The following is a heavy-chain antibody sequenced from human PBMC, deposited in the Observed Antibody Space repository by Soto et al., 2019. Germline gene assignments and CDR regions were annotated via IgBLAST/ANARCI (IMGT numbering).Heavy chain of an antibody. CDR2: ISGSGIST. CDR3: AKGRITARPDFFDY. D-gene: IGHD6-6*01. Sequence: GGSLRLSCAASGFTFSTYAMSWVRQAPGKGLEWVSAISGSGISTYHADSVKGRFTISRDNSKNTLYLQMDSLRAEDTAVYYCAKGRITARPDFFDYWGQGILVTVSS. CDR1: GFTFSTYA. J-gene: IGHJ4*02. V-gene: IGHV3-23*01.